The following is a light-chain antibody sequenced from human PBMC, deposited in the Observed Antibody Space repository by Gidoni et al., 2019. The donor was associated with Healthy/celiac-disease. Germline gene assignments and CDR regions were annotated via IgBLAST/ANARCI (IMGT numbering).Light chain of an antibody. V-gene: IGKV3-15*01. CDR2: GAS. CDR1: QSVSSN. J-gene: IGKJ2*01. CDR3: QQYNNWPPPYT. Sequence: DIVMTQSPATLSVSPGERATLSCRASQSVSSNLAWYQQNPGQAPRLLTYGASTRASGIPARFSGSGSGTEFTLTISSLQSEDFAVYYCQQYNNWPPPYTFXQXTKLEI.